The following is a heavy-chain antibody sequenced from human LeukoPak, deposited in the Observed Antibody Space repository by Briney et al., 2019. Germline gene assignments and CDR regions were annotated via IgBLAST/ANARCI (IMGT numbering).Heavy chain of an antibody. CDR2: IIPIFGTA. CDR1: GGTFSSYA. J-gene: IGHJ3*02. V-gene: IGHV1-69*13. D-gene: IGHD3-22*01. CDR3: ARDRRDYYDSSGYYYYAFDI. Sequence: SVKVSCKASGGTFSSYAISWVRQAPGQGLEWMGGIIPIFGTANYAQKFQGGVTITADESTSTAYMELSSLRSEDTAVYYCARDRRDYYDSSGYYYYAFDIWGQGTMVTVSS.